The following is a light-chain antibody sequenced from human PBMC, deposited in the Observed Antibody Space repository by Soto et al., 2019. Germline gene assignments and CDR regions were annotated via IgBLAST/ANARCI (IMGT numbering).Light chain of an antibody. J-gene: IGKJ2*01. CDR3: QQYNTYSYN. CDR2: KAS. V-gene: IGKV1-5*03. Sequence: DIQMTQSPSTLSASIGDRVTITCRASQNIRSCLAWYQQKPGKAPNLLIYKASTLESGVPSRFSGSGSGTEFTLTISSLQPDDFATYYCQQYNTYSYNFGQGTKLEIK. CDR1: QNIRSC.